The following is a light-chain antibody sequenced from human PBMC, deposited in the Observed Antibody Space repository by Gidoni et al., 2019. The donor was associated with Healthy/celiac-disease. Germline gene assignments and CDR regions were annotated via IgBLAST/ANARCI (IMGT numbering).Light chain of an antibody. CDR3: QQYYSVPPT. CDR1: QGISSS. CDR2: AAS. V-gene: IGKV1D-8*01. J-gene: IGKJ1*01. Sequence: VIWLTQSPSLLSASTGDRVNIRCRMSQGISSSLAWYQTKPGKAPELLISAASTLQSGVPSRLSCSGSVTDFTRTISCLQSEDFATYYCQQYYSVPPTFGQGTKVEIK.